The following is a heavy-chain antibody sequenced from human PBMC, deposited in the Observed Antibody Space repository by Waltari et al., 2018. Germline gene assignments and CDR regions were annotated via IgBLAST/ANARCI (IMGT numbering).Heavy chain of an antibody. D-gene: IGHD2-2*02. CDR2: INHSGST. J-gene: IGHJ6*02. Sequence: QVQLQQWGAGLLKPSETLSLTCAVYGGSFSGYYWSWIRQPPGKGLEWIGEINHSGSTNYNPSLKSRVTISVDTSKNQFSLKLSSVTAADTAVYYCARGRVVVPAAIPTIYYYYYGMDVWGQGTTVTVSS. CDR3: ARGRVVVPAAIPTIYYYYYGMDV. CDR1: GGSFSGYY. V-gene: IGHV4-34*01.